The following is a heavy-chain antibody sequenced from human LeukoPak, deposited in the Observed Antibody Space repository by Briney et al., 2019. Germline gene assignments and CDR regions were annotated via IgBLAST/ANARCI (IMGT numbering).Heavy chain of an antibody. CDR3: AEFVGTGS. CDR1: GFTFTGYA. Sequence: GGSLTLSCAASGFTFTGYAMNWVRQAPGKGLEWVSGISAGGGGTYDADSAKGRFTMSRDNSKNMVYLEMHSLRADDTAVYYCAEFVGTGSWGQGTLVTVSS. J-gene: IGHJ5*02. V-gene: IGHV3-23*01. CDR2: ISAGGGGT.